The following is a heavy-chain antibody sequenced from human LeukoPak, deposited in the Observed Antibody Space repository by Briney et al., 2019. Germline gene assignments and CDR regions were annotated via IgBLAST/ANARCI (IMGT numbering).Heavy chain of an antibody. J-gene: IGHJ4*02. D-gene: IGHD3-22*01. CDR3: ARDRYYYDSSGYYLFDY. CDR1: GGSISSSSYY. Sequence: SETLSLTCTVSGGSISSSSYYWGWIRQPAGKGLEWIGRIYTSGSTNYNPSLKSRVTMSVDTSKNQFSLKLSSVTAADTAVYYCARDRYYYDSSGYYLFDYWGQGTLVTVSS. CDR2: IYTSGST. V-gene: IGHV4-61*02.